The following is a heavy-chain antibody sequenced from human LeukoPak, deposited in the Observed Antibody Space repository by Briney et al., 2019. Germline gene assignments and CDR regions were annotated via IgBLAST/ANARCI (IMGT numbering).Heavy chain of an antibody. D-gene: IGHD3-3*01. J-gene: IGHJ6*02. CDR3: AKDHRSAYYDFWSGSVGMDV. CDR2: ISSSGSTI. CDR1: GFTFSDYY. V-gene: IGHV3-11*01. Sequence: GGSLGLSCAASGFTFSDYYMSWIRQAPGKGLEWVSYISSSGSTIYYADSVKGRFTISRDNAKNSLYLQMNSLRAEDTAVYYCAKDHRSAYYDFWSGSVGMDVWGQGTTVTVSS.